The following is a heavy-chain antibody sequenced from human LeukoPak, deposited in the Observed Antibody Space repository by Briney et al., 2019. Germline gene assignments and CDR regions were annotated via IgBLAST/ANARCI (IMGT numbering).Heavy chain of an antibody. CDR1: GGTFSSYA. J-gene: IGHJ4*02. V-gene: IGHV1-69*13. Sequence: ASVKVSCRASGGTFSSYAISWVRQAPGQGLEWMGGIIPIFGTANYAQKFQGRVTTTADESTSTAYMELSSLRSEDTAVYYCANAETGSFDYWGQGTLVTVSS. CDR3: ANAETGSFDY. CDR2: IIPIFGTA. D-gene: IGHD1-1*01.